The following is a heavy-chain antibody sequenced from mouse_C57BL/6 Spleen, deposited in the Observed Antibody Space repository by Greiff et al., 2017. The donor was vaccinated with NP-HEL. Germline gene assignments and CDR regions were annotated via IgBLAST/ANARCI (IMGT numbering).Heavy chain of an antibody. CDR1: GYAFSSSW. J-gene: IGHJ3*01. V-gene: IGHV1-82*01. Sequence: VQLQQSGPELVKPGASVKISCKASGYAFSSSWMNWVKQRPGKGLEWIGRIYPGDGVTNYNGKFKGKATLTADKSSSTAYMQLSSLTSEDSAFYFCARSGGTAQATFAYWGQGTLVTVSA. CDR3: ARSGGTAQATFAY. D-gene: IGHD3-2*02. CDR2: IYPGDGVT.